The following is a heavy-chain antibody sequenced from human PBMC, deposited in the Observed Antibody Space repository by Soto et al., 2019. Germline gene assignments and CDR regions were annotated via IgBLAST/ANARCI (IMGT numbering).Heavy chain of an antibody. CDR3: ARDGRITLFGVRHDAFDI. Sequence: QVQLQESGPGLVKPSETLSLTCTVSGGSISSYYWSWIRQPPGKGLEWIGYIYYSGSTNYNPSLKSRVTKSVDTSMNQCSLKLSSVTAADTAVYYCARDGRITLFGVRHDAFDIWGQGTMVPVSS. CDR1: GGSISSYY. V-gene: IGHV4-59*01. J-gene: IGHJ3*02. D-gene: IGHD3-3*01. CDR2: IYYSGST.